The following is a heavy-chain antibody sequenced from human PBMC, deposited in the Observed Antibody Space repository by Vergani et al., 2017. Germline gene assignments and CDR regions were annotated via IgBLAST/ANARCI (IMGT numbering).Heavy chain of an antibody. D-gene: IGHD3-10*01. CDR3: ARGLARFGDRAIPNWFDP. V-gene: IGHV3-21*01. J-gene: IGHJ5*02. CDR1: GFTFSSYS. Sequence: EVQLVESGGGLVKPGGSLRLSCAASGFTFSSYSMNWVRQAPGKGLEWVSSISSSSSYIYYADSVKGRFTISRDNAKNSLYLQMNSLRAEDTAVYYCARGLARFGDRAIPNWFDPWGQGTLVTVSS. CDR2: ISSSSSYI.